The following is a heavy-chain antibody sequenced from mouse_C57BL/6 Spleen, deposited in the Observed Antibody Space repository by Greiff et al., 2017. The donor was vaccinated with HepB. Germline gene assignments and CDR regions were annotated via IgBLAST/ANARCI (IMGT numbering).Heavy chain of an antibody. CDR1: GYSITSGYY. CDR2: ISYDGSN. V-gene: IGHV3-6*01. D-gene: IGHD2-4*01. Sequence: EVQLVESGPGLVKPSQSLSLTCSVTGYSITSGYYWNWIRQFPGNKLEWMGYISYDGSNNYNPSLKNRISITRDTSKNQFFLKLNSVTTEDTATYYCARDGDDYVFAYWGQGTLVTVSA. J-gene: IGHJ3*01. CDR3: ARDGDDYVFAY.